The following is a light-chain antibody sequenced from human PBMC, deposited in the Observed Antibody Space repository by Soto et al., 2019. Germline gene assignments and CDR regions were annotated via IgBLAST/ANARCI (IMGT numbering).Light chain of an antibody. V-gene: IGKV3-20*01. CDR1: QSVTNNY. CDR3: QQYGGSPFT. J-gene: IGKJ3*01. CDR2: GAS. Sequence: EIVLTQSPGTLSLSPGDTATLSCRASQSVTNNYLAWYQQKPGQAPRFLIYGASSRATGIPDRFSGCGSGTDFTLTISRLEPEDFAVYYCQQYGGSPFTFGPGTKVDIK.